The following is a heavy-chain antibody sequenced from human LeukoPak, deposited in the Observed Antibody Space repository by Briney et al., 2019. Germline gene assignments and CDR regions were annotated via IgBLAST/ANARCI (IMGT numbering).Heavy chain of an antibody. V-gene: IGHV3-21*01. J-gene: IGHJ5*02. CDR1: GFTFSSYS. CDR3: ARTSVPAAMSNNWFDP. CDR2: ISSSSSYI. D-gene: IGHD2-2*01. Sequence: PGGSLRLSCAASGFTFSSYSMNWVRQAPGKGLEWVSSISSSSSYIYYADSVKGRFTISRDNAKNSLYLQMNSLRAEDTAVYYCARTSVPAAMSNNWFDPWGQGTLVTVSS.